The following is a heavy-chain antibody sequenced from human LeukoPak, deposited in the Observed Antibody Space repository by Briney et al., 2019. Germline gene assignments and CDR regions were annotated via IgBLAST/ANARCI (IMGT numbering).Heavy chain of an antibody. J-gene: IGHJ4*02. V-gene: IGHV4-61*01. CDR1: GGSISSYNSY. CDR2: IYYTGST. D-gene: IGHD5-24*01. CDR3: ARGNDYNYDY. Sequence: SETLSLTCTVSGGSISSYNSYWGWIRQPPGKGLEWIGSIYYTGSTNYNPSLKSRVTISVHTSKNQFSLRLHSVTAADTAVYYCARGNDYNYDYWGQGTLVTVSS.